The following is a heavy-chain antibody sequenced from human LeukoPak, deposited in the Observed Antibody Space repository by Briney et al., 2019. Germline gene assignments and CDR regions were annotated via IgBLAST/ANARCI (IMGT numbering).Heavy chain of an antibody. CDR3: ARLMGTRFDS. J-gene: IGHJ4*02. V-gene: IGHV4-59*08. D-gene: IGHD2-8*01. CDR2: IYYSGST. CDR1: GGSISSYY. Sequence: SETLSLTCTVSGGSISSYYWSWIRQPPGKGLEWIGYIYYSGSTNYNPSLKSRVTVSVDTSRNQFSLKLSSVTAADTAVYYCARLMGTRFDSWGPGTLVTVSS.